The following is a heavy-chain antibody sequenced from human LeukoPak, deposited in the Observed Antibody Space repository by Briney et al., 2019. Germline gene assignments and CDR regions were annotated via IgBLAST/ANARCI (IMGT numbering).Heavy chain of an antibody. Sequence: GASVKVSCKASGYTFTSYGISWVRQAPGQGLEWMGWISAYNGNTNYAQKLQGRVTMTTDTSTSTAYMELRSLRSDDTAVYYCARVPHGYCSGGTGYDYWGQGTLVTVSS. CDR1: GYTFTSYG. CDR2: ISAYNGNT. V-gene: IGHV1-18*01. D-gene: IGHD2-15*01. J-gene: IGHJ4*02. CDR3: ARVPHGYCSGGTGYDY.